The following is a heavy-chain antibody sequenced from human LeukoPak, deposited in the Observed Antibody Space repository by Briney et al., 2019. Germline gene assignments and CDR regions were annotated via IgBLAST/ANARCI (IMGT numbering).Heavy chain of an antibody. D-gene: IGHD1-26*01. Sequence: ASVKVSCKASGYIFTGYYMHWVRQAPGQGLEWMGWINPNSGGTDYAQKFQGRVTMTRDTSNSTAYMELNRLKSDDTAVYYCARVLVGPPPGSEFDYWGQGTLVTVSS. J-gene: IGHJ4*02. V-gene: IGHV1-2*02. CDR3: ARVLVGPPPGSEFDY. CDR1: GYIFTGYY. CDR2: INPNSGGT.